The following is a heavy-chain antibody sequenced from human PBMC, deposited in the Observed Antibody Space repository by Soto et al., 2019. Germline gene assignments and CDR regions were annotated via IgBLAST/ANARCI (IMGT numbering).Heavy chain of an antibody. CDR3: TREGVSESSGWYDY. CDR1: GYTFSSYA. D-gene: IGHD6-19*01. Sequence: QVHLVQSGAEVKKPGASVKIPCKASGYTFSSYAMHWVRQAPGQRLEWMGWINGGNGDTKYSEKFQGRVTITRDTSASKGYMEFSSMRSEDTAMYYCTREGVSESSGWYDYWGQGTLVTVSS. V-gene: IGHV1-3*01. CDR2: INGGNGDT. J-gene: IGHJ4*02.